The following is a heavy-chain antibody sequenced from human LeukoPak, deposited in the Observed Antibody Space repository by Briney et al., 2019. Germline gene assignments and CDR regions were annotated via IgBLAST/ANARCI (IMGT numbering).Heavy chain of an antibody. CDR2: VYSSGST. J-gene: IGHJ5*02. D-gene: IGHD3-22*01. CDR1: GGPISPNY. CDR3: AKDYYDSSEGWFDP. V-gene: IGHV4-4*07. Sequence: PSETLSLTCTVSGGPISPNYWSWIRQPAGKGLEWIGRVYSSGSTKYNPSLKSRVTMSVDTSKNQYYLKMSSVTAADTAVYYCAKDYYDSSEGWFDPWGQGTLVTVSS.